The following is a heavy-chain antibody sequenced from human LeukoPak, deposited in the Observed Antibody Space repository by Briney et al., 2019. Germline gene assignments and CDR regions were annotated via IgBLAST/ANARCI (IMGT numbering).Heavy chain of an antibody. CDR2: INHSGST. J-gene: IGHJ5*02. D-gene: IGHD4-17*01. CDR1: GGSFSGYY. CDR3: AREDYGDYSRWFDP. Sequence: PSETLSLTCAVYGGSFSGYYWSWIRQPPGKGLEWIGEINHSGSTNYNPSLKSRVTISVDTSKNQFSLKLSSVTAADTAVYYCAREDYGDYSRWFDPWGQGTLVTVSS. V-gene: IGHV4-34*01.